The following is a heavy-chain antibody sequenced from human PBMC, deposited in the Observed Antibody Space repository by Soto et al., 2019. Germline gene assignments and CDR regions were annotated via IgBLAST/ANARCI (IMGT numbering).Heavy chain of an antibody. V-gene: IGHV3-72*01. CDR1: GFTFSDHY. CDR2: IRNRANSRTT. Sequence: EVQLVESGGGLVQPGGSLRLSCAASGFTFSDHYMDWVRQSPGKGLEWVGRIRNRANSRTTVYAASVKGRFTISRDDSKNSVFLEMNSLKTEDTAVYYCATLERIVGGTWDYWGQGTLVTVSS. CDR3: ATLERIVGGTWDY. D-gene: IGHD1-26*01. J-gene: IGHJ4*02.